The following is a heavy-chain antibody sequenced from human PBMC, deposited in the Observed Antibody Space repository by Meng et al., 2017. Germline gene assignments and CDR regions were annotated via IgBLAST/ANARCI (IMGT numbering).Heavy chain of an antibody. CDR2: INTNTGNP. V-gene: IGHV7-4-1*02. D-gene: IGHD6-19*01. J-gene: IGHJ4*02. Sequence: VKLVQSGSELKKPGPSVKVSCKSSGYTFTSYAMNWVRQAPGQGLEWMGWINTNTGNPTYAQGFTGRFVFSLDTSVSTAYLQISSLKAEDTAVYYCARMGIAVAGTLGWEDYWGQGTLVTVSS. CDR1: GYTFTSYA. CDR3: ARMGIAVAGTLGWEDY.